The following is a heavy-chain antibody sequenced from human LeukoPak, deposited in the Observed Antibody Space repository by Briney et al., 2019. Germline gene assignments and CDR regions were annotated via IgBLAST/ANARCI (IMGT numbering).Heavy chain of an antibody. CDR3: ARVGKAGYYYDSSGYYDFDY. Sequence: GGSLRLSCAASGFTFSSYSMNWVRQAPGKGLEWVSSISSSGSYIYYADSVKGRFTISRDNAKNSLYLQMNSLRAEDTAVYYCARVGKAGYYYDSSGYYDFDYWGQGTLVTVSS. D-gene: IGHD3-22*01. CDR2: ISSSGSYI. J-gene: IGHJ4*02. CDR1: GFTFSSYS. V-gene: IGHV3-21*01.